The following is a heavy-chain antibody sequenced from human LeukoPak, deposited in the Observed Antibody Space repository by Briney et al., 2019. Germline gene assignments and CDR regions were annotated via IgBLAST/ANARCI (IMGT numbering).Heavy chain of an antibody. CDR1: GGSISNYY. Sequence: PSETLSLTCTVSGGSISNYYWSWIRQPPGKGLEWIGYIYDSGSTNYNPSLKSRVTISVDTSKNQFSLKLTSVTAADTAVYYCARGPYCSSTSCYRGFRYWGQGTLVTVSS. J-gene: IGHJ4*02. CDR2: IYDSGST. D-gene: IGHD2-2*02. CDR3: ARGPYCSSTSCYRGFRY. V-gene: IGHV4-59*12.